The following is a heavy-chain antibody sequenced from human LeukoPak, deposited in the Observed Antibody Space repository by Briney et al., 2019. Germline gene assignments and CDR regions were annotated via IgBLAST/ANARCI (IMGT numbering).Heavy chain of an antibody. Sequence: GGSLRLSCAASGFTVSINYMSWVRQAPGKGLEWVSVIYSGGNTYYADSVKGRFTISRDNSKNTVYLQMNSLRAEDTAVYYCARGETSSYDYWGQGTLVTVSS. D-gene: IGHD2-2*01. CDR3: ARGETSSYDY. V-gene: IGHV3-53*01. CDR2: IYSGGNT. CDR1: GFTVSINY. J-gene: IGHJ4*02.